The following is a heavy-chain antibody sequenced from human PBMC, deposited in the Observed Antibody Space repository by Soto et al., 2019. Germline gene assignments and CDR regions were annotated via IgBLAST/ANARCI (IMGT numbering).Heavy chain of an antibody. V-gene: IGHV4-39*01. D-gene: IGHD2-2*02. CDR3: GTIPATTTLTDY. Sequence: PLETLSLTCTVSGGSITSSYYWGWIRQPPGKGLEWIGSIYYSGSTYYNPSLKSRVTISVDTSKNQFSLKLSSVTAADTAVYYCGTIPATTTLTDYWGQGTLVTVSS. J-gene: IGHJ4*02. CDR1: GGSITSSYY. CDR2: IYYSGST.